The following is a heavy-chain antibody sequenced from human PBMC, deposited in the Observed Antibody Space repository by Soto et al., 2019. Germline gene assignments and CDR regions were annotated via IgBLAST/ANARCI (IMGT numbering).Heavy chain of an antibody. Sequence: QVQLVESGGGVVQPGRSLRLSRAASGFTFSSYGMHWVRQAPGKGLEWVALVWYDGGNKYYADSVKGRFTISRDNSKNTLYLQMNSLRDADTAVYYCVRAAGYSGNDYVYYYGMDVWGQGTTATVSS. CDR2: VWYDGGNK. CDR3: VRAAGYSGNDYVYYYGMDV. CDR1: GFTFSSYG. J-gene: IGHJ6*02. V-gene: IGHV3-33*01. D-gene: IGHD5-12*01.